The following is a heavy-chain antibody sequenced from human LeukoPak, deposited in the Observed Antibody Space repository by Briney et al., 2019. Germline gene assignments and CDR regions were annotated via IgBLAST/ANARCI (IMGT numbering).Heavy chain of an antibody. CDR3: TRANGYGLIDY. J-gene: IGHJ4*02. V-gene: IGHV4-61*02. CDR1: GGSISSGSYY. CDR2: IYTSGST. D-gene: IGHD3-10*01. Sequence: PSETLSLTCTVSGGSISSGSYYWRWIRQPAGKGLEWIGRIYTSGSTNYNPSLKSRVTISVDTSKNQFSLKLSSVAAADTAVYYCTRANGYGLIDYWGQGTLVTVSS.